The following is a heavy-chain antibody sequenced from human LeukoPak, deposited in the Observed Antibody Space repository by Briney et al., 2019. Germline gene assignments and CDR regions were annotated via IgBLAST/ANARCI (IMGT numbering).Heavy chain of an antibody. J-gene: IGHJ4*02. CDR3: AKDQRWLEYYFDY. CDR2: IVVGSGNT. Sequence: GTSVTVSCKASGFTFTSSAVQWVRQARGQRLEWIGWIVVGSGNTNYAQKFQERVTITRDMSTSTAYMELSSLRSEDTAVYYCAKDQRWLEYYFDYWGQGTLVTVSS. V-gene: IGHV1-58*01. D-gene: IGHD6-19*01. CDR1: GFTFTSSA.